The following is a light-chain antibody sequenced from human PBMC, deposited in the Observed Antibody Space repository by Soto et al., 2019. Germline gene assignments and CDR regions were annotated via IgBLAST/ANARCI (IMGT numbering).Light chain of an antibody. CDR2: EGS. V-gene: IGLV2-23*01. CDR1: SSDVGSYNL. J-gene: IGLJ2*01. CDR3: CAHAGSSTV. Sequence: QSALTQPASVSGSPGQSITISCTGTSSDVGSYNLVSWYQQHPGKAPKLMIYEGSKRPSGVSNRFSGSKSGNTASLTVSGLQAEDESDYSCCAHAGSSTVFGGGTKLTVL.